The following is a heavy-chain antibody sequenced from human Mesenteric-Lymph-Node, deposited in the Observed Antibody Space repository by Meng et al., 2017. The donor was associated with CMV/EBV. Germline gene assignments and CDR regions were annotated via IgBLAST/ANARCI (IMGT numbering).Heavy chain of an antibody. CDR3: ARGYSYDILTGYYDY. J-gene: IGHJ4*02. CDR1: GGSFIGYY. Sequence: HRWAPRLFSPAELWPGTCRVYGGSFIGYYLNWHRKSPEKGLGWVGEINHSGKTNYNPSFTSRITISVDTSTNQISLNMSSVTAADTAVYYCARGYSYDILTGYYDYWGQGALVTVSS. D-gene: IGHD3-9*01. CDR2: INHSGKT. V-gene: IGHV4-34*01.